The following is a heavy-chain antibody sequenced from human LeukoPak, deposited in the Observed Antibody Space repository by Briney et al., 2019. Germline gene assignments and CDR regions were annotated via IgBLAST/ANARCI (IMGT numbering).Heavy chain of an antibody. J-gene: IGHJ6*02. CDR1: GFTFSNYW. V-gene: IGHV3-74*01. D-gene: IGHD2/OR15-2a*01. CDR3: ASYLTSIPSGMDV. Sequence: GGSLRLSCAASGFTFSNYWMHWVRQAPGKGPVWVSRIKSDGSSTRFADSVQGRFTISRDNGKNTLYLQMNGLRAEDTAVYYCASYLTSIPSGMDVWGQGTMVTVSS. CDR2: IKSDGSST.